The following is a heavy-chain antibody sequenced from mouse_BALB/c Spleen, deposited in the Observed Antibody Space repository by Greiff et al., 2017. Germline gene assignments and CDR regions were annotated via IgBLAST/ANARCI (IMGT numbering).Heavy chain of an antibody. CDR1: GYTFTSYW. J-gene: IGHJ4*01. Sequence: VQLVESGAELAKPGASVKMSCKASGYTFTSYWMHWVKQRPGQGLEWIGYINPSTGYTEYNQKFKDKATLTADKSSSTAYMQLSSLTSEDSAVYYCARNDYGSYAMDYWGQGTSVTVSS. CDR2: INPSTGYT. D-gene: IGHD2-4*01. V-gene: IGHV1-7*01. CDR3: ARNDYGSYAMDY.